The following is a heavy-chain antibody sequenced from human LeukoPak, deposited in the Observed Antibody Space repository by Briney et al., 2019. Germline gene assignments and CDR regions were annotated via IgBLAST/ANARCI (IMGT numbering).Heavy chain of an antibody. CDR1: GYSFTSYW. J-gene: IGHJ4*02. D-gene: IGHD3-22*01. Sequence: GESLKISCKGSGYSFTSYWIGWVRQMPGKGLECMGIIYPGDSDTRYSPSFQGQVTISADKSTSTAYLQWSSLKASDTAMYYCARRQYYDSSGYYPFEYWGQGTLVTVSS. CDR2: IYPGDSDT. V-gene: IGHV5-51*01. CDR3: ARRQYYDSSGYYPFEY.